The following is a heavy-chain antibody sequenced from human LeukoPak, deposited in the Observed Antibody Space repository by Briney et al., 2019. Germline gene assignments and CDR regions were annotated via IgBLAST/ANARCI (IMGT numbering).Heavy chain of an antibody. CDR2: IDWDDDK. CDR3: ARIRGGSSTWTRDAFDI. D-gene: IGHD1-26*01. J-gene: IGHJ3*02. CDR1: GFSLSTSGMC. V-gene: IGHV2-70*11. Sequence: SGPALVKPTQTLTLTCTFSGFSLSTSGMCVSWIRQPPGKALEWLARIDWDDDKYYSTSLKTRLTTSKDTSKNQVVLTMTNMDPVDTATYYCARIRGGSSTWTRDAFDIWGQGTMVTVSS.